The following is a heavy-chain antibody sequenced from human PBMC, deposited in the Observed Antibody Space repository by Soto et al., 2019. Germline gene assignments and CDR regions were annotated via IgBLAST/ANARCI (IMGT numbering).Heavy chain of an antibody. CDR3: GRTANWFDP. CDR2: IDHSGST. V-gene: IGHV4-34*01. CDR1: GGSFSGYY. Sequence: SETLSLTCAVYGGSFSGYYWSWIRQPPGKGLEWIGEIDHSGSTNYSPSLKSRVTISVDTSKNQFSLKLTSVTAADTAVYFCGRTANWFDPWGQGTLVTVSS. J-gene: IGHJ5*02.